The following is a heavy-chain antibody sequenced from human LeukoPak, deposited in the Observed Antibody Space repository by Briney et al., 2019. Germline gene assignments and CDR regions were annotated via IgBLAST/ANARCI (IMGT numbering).Heavy chain of an antibody. CDR3: ARGRVKNNNWFDP. CDR2: INPNSGGT. Sequence: GASVKVSCKASGYTFTGYYMHWVRQAPGQGLEWMGWINPNSGGTNYAQKFQGRVTMTRDTSISTAYMELSRLRPDDTAVYYCARGRVKNNNWFDPWGQGTLVTVSS. J-gene: IGHJ5*02. CDR1: GYTFTGYY. V-gene: IGHV1-2*02.